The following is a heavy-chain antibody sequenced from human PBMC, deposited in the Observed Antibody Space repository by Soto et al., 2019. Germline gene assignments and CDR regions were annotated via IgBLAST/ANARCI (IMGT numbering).Heavy chain of an antibody. D-gene: IGHD6-6*01. Sequence: GGSLRLSCAAPGCPFSSYGMHWGRQAPGKGLEWVAVISYDGSNKYYADSVKGRFTISRDNSKNTLYLQMNSLRAEDTAVYYCAKEESATRYDYWGQGTGVTVSS. CDR2: ISYDGSNK. J-gene: IGHJ4*02. CDR3: AKEESATRYDY. V-gene: IGHV3-30*18. CDR1: GCPFSSYG.